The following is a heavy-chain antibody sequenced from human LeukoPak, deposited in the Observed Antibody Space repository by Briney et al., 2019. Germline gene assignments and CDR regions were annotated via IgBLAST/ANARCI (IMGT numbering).Heavy chain of an antibody. J-gene: IGHJ5*02. V-gene: IGHV4-59*08. D-gene: IGHD4-17*01. Sequence: SETLSLTCTVSGGSISRFYWSWIRQPPGKGLEWIGYIYYSGSTNYNPSLKSRVTISVDTSKNQFSLKLSSVTAADTAVYYCARNNDYALFDPWGQGTLVTVSS. CDR2: IYYSGST. CDR1: GGSISRFY. CDR3: ARNNDYALFDP.